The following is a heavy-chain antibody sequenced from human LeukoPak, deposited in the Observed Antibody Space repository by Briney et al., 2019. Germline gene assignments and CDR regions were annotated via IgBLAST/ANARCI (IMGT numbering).Heavy chain of an antibody. CDR3: AIDTVYYDPPTY. V-gene: IGHV1-24*01. Sequence: ASVKVSCKVSGYIFTELSMHWVRQSPGKGLEWMGGCDPENGKTVYAQNFRGRVTMTEDTSTDAAYMELTSLTSDDTAIYYCAIDTVYYDPPTYWGQGTLVTVSS. D-gene: IGHD3-16*01. CDR1: GYIFTELS. J-gene: IGHJ4*01. CDR2: CDPENGKT.